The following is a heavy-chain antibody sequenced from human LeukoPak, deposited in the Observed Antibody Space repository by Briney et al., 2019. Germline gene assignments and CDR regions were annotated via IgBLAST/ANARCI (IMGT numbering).Heavy chain of an antibody. CDR2: ICWNSGSI. Sequence: GGSLRLSCAASGFTFDDYAMHWVRQAPGKGLEWVSDICWNSGSIYYADSVKGRFTLSRDNTKNSLCLQMNSLRAEDTGLYDCAKTIRPAASTEDFDYWGQGTMVTVSS. CDR3: AKTIRPAASTEDFDY. V-gene: IGHV3-9*01. D-gene: IGHD6-13*01. CDR1: GFTFDDYA. J-gene: IGHJ3*01.